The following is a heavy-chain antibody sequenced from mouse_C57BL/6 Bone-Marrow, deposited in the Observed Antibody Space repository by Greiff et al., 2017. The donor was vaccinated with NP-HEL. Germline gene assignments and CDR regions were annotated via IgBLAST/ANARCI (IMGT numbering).Heavy chain of an antibody. D-gene: IGHD3-2*02. J-gene: IGHJ4*01. CDR1: GYAFSSSW. CDR2: IYPGDGDT. Sequence: QVQLQQSGPELVKPGASVKISCKASGYAFSSSWMNWVKQRPGKGLEWIGRIYPGDGDTNYNGKFKGKATLTADKSSSTAYMQLSSLTSEDSAVYFCARLLRLRWYAMDYWGQGTSVTVSS. CDR3: ARLLRLRWYAMDY. V-gene: IGHV1-82*01.